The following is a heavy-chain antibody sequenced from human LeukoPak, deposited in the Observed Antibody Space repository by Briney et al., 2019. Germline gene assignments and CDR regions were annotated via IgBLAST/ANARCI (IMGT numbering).Heavy chain of an antibody. CDR3: ARVGTVVTTFDY. V-gene: IGHV1-2*02. D-gene: IGHD4-23*01. Sequence: ASVKVSCKASGYTFTSYGISWVRQAPGQGLEWMGWINPNSGGTNYAQKFQGRVTMTRDTSISTAYMELSRLRSDDTAVYYCARVGTVVTTFDYWGQGTLVTVSS. J-gene: IGHJ4*02. CDR2: INPNSGGT. CDR1: GYTFTSYG.